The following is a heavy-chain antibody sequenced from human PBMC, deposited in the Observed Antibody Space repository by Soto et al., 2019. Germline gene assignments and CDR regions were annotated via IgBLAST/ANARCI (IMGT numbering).Heavy chain of an antibody. D-gene: IGHD6-13*01. CDR2: ISYDGTYK. J-gene: IGHJ4*02. V-gene: IGHV3-30*18. CDR1: GSSFSSYG. CDR3: AKDRGYYSSSGQFY. Sequence: QVQLVESGGGVVQPGRSLRLSCAASGSSFSSYGRHWVRQVPGKGLEWVAVISYDGTYKHYADSVKGRFTFSRDNSKNAVYLQMNSLRAEDTAVYYCAKDRGYYSSSGQFYWGQGTLVTVSS.